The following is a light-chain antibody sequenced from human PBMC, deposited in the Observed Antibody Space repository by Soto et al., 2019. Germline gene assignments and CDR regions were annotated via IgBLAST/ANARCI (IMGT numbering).Light chain of an antibody. CDR3: QQYNNWPPVT. V-gene: IGKV3D-15*01. CDR2: GAS. CDR1: QSVSSSY. J-gene: IGKJ1*01. Sequence: EIVLTQSPSTLSLSPGERATLSCRASQSVSSSYLAWYQQKPGQAPRLLIYGASSRATGIPARFSGSGSGTLFTLTISSLQSEDFAVYYCQQYNNWPPVTFGQGTKVDIK.